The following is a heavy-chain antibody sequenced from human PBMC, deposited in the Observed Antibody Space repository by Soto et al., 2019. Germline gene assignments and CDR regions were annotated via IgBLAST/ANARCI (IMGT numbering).Heavy chain of an antibody. CDR1: GFTFSSYS. J-gene: IGHJ4*02. V-gene: IGHV3-48*04. D-gene: IGHD6-19*01. CDR2: ISSSSSTI. Sequence: GGSLRLSCAASGFTFSSYSMNWVRQAPGKGLEWVSYISSSSSTIYYADSVKGRFTISRDNAMNRLYLQMDSLRADDTGVYYCVRDFRGAVAGSEFDHWGQGTLVTVSS. CDR3: VRDFRGAVAGSEFDH.